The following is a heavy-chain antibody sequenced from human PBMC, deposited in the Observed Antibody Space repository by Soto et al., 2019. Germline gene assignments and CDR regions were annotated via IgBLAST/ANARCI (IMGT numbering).Heavy chain of an antibody. D-gene: IGHD3-22*01. V-gene: IGHV3-23*01. CDR3: TSGTSGSSGPLY. Sequence: SLKISCAASGFTFTNYAILCIREAPGNGLEWVSAIRGSGGSTYYADAVKGRFPITRHNSKNTLYLQTNSLRAEDTAVYYCTSGTSGSSGPLYWGQGPLVTVSS. CDR1: GFTFTNYA. CDR2: IRGSGGST. J-gene: IGHJ4*02.